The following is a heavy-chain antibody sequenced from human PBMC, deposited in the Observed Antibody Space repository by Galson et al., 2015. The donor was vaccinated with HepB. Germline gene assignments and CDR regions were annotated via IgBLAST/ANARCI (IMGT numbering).Heavy chain of an antibody. V-gene: IGHV1-8*01. CDR3: ARDNSGYDLNFDY. D-gene: IGHD5-12*01. J-gene: IGHJ4*02. Sequence: SVKVSCKASGYTFTSYDINWVRQATGQGLEWMGWMNPNSGNTGYAQKFQGRVTMTRNTSISTAYMELSSLRSEDTAVYYCARDNSGYDLNFDYWGQGTLVTVSS. CDR1: GYTFTSYD. CDR2: MNPNSGNT.